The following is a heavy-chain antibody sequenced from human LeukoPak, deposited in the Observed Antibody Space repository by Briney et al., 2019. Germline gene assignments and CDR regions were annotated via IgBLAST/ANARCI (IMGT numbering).Heavy chain of an antibody. CDR3: ASTLGVTGSYYKNAFDI. CDR2: IYTGGST. Sequence: TLSLTCSVSGASITSGDYYWSWVRQPAGKGLEWIGRIYTGGSTNYNASLKSRVTISGDTSKNQFSLRLSSVTAADTAVYYCASTLGVTGSYYKNAFDIWGQGTMVTVSS. V-gene: IGHV4-61*02. J-gene: IGHJ3*02. CDR1: GASITSGDYY. D-gene: IGHD1-26*01.